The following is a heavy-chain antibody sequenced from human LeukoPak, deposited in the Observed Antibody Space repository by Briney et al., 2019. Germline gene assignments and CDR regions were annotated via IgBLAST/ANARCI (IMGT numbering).Heavy chain of an antibody. Sequence: GGSLRLSCAASGFTFSPYSMNWVRQAPGKGLEWVSYITSSSTTIYYADSVKGRFTISRDDAKNSLYLQMNSLRAEDTAVYYCARQGLYYYYMDVWGKGTTVTVSS. D-gene: IGHD3/OR15-3a*01. CDR3: ARQGLYYYYMDV. CDR1: GFTFSPYS. V-gene: IGHV3-48*04. J-gene: IGHJ6*03. CDR2: ITSSSTTI.